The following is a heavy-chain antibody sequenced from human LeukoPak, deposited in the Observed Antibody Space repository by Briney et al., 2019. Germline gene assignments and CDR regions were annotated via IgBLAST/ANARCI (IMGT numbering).Heavy chain of an antibody. V-gene: IGHV3-23*01. CDR3: ARDGPRMGATKAHDAFDI. CDR1: GFTFSSYA. D-gene: IGHD1-26*01. Sequence: PGGSLRLSCAASGFTFSSYAMSWVRQAPGKGLEWVSAISGSGGSTYYADSVKGRFTISRDNSKNTLYLQMNSLRAEDTAVYYCARDGPRMGATKAHDAFDIWGQGTMVTVSS. CDR2: ISGSGGST. J-gene: IGHJ3*02.